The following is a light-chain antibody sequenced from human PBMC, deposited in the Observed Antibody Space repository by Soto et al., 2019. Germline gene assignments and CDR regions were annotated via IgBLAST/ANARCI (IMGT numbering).Light chain of an antibody. CDR2: AAS. Sequence: DIQMTQSPSSLSAFVGDRVTITCRASLTISSYLNWYQQKSGKAPKLLISAASSLESGVPPRFSGSGSGTHFTLTISSLQPEDFATYYCQQANAFPLTLGQGTRLEIK. J-gene: IGKJ5*01. CDR3: QQANAFPLT. V-gene: IGKV1-39*01. CDR1: LTISSY.